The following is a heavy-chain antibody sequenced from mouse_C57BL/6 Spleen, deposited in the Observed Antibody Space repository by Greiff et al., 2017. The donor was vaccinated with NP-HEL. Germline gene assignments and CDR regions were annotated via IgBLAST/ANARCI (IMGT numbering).Heavy chain of an antibody. D-gene: IGHD2-4*01. CDR2: ISDGGSYT. J-gene: IGHJ2*01. Sequence: EVMLVESGGGLVKPGGSLKLSCAASGFTFSSYAMSWVRQTPEKRLEWVATISDGGSYTYYPDNVKGRFTISRDNAKNNLYLQMSHLKSEDTAMYYCAREGYDYGYYFDYWGQGTTLTVSS. V-gene: IGHV5-4*01. CDR3: AREGYDYGYYFDY. CDR1: GFTFSSYA.